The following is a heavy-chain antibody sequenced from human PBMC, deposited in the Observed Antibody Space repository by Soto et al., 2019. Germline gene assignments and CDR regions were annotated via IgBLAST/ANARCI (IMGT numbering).Heavy chain of an antibody. CDR2: ISGSGGST. V-gene: IGHV3-23*01. J-gene: IGHJ4*02. D-gene: IGHD2-2*02. CDR1: GFTFSSYA. CDR3: AKALRAYCSSTSCYIFDY. Sequence: PGGSLRLSCAASGFTFSSYAMSWVRQAPGKXLEWVSAISGSGGSTYYADSVKGRFTISRDNSKNTLYLQMNSLRAEDTAVYYCAKALRAYCSSTSCYIFDYWGQGTLVTVSS.